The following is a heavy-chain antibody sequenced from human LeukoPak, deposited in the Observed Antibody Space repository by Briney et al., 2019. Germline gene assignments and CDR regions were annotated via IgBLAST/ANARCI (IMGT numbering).Heavy chain of an antibody. CDR3: ARGIWNYYFDY. J-gene: IGHJ4*02. D-gene: IGHD2-21*01. CDR2: IYTSGST. Sequence: PSETLSLTCTVSGGSISSYYWSWLRRPAGKGLEWIGRIYTSGSTNYNPSLKSRVTMSADTSKNQFSLKLSSVTAADTAVYYCARGIWNYYFDYWGQGTLVTVSS. V-gene: IGHV4-4*07. CDR1: GGSISSYY.